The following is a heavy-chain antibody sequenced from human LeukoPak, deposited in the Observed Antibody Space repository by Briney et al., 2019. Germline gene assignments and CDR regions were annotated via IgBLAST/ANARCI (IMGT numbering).Heavy chain of an antibody. V-gene: IGHV3-21*01. CDR1: GFTFSRYS. CDR3: ARDRPSTS. J-gene: IGHJ4*02. CDR2: ISSSSGYI. D-gene: IGHD2-2*01. Sequence: GGSLRLSCTASGFTFSRYSMNWVRQAPGKGLEWVSSISSSSGYIYYADSVKGRFTISRDNAKNSLYLQMNSLRAEDTAVYYCARDRPSTSWGQGTLVTVSS.